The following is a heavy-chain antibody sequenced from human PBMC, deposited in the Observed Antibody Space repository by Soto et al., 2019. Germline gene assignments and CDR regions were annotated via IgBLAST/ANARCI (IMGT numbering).Heavy chain of an antibody. Sequence: GGSLRLSCAASGFILSDIFMTWIRQAPGKGLEWVSYISGTGTTIHYADSVKGRFTVSRDNAKNSLYLQMNSLRAEDTAVYYCASDPYYYASEYWGQGTLVTVSS. CDR3: ASDPYYYASEY. CDR1: GFILSDIF. CDR2: ISGTGTTI. V-gene: IGHV3-11*01. D-gene: IGHD3-10*01. J-gene: IGHJ4*02.